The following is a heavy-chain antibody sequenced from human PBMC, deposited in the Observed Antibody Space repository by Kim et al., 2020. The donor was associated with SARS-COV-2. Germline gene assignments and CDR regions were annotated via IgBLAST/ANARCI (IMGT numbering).Heavy chain of an antibody. CDR3: ASGSSGWYYDDY. V-gene: IGHV1-45*02. Sequence: SVKVSCKASGYTFTYRYLHWVRQAPGQALEWMGWITPFNGNTNYAQKFQDRVTITRDRSMSTAYMELSSLRSEDTAMYYCASGSSGWYYDDYWGQGTLVTVSS. J-gene: IGHJ4*02. CDR2: ITPFNGNT. D-gene: IGHD6-19*01. CDR1: GYTFTYRY.